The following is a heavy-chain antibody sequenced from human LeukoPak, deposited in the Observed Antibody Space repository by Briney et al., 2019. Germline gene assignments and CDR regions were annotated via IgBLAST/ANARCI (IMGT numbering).Heavy chain of an antibody. Sequence: GGSLRLSCAASGFTFDDYAMHWVRQAPGKGLEWVSGISWNSGSIGYADSVKGRFTISRDNAKNSLYLQMNSLRAEDTALYYCAKALVGEPYYFDYWGQGTLVTVSS. CDR1: GFTFDDYA. D-gene: IGHD3-16*01. CDR3: AKALVGEPYYFDY. J-gene: IGHJ4*02. CDR2: ISWNSGSI. V-gene: IGHV3-9*01.